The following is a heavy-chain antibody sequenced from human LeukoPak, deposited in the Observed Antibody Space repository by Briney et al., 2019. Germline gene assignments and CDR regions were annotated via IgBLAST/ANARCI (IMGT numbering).Heavy chain of an antibody. V-gene: IGHV3-53*01. Sequence: GGSLRLSCAASGFTVSSNDMSWVRQAPGKGLEWVSFIYSGGSTHYSDSVKGRFTISRDNSKNTLYLQMNSLRAEDTAVYYCAKGPLLWDWGQGTLVTVSS. D-gene: IGHD2/OR15-2a*01. J-gene: IGHJ4*02. CDR3: AKGPLLWD. CDR1: GFTVSSND. CDR2: IYSGGST.